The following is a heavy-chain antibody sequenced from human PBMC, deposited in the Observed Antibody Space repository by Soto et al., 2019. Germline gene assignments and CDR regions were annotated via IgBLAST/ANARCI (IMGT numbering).Heavy chain of an antibody. Sequence: GASVNVSCKASVGTFSSYAISGVRQAPGQGLEGMGGSIPIFGTANYAQKLQGRVTITADESKSTAYMELSSLRSEDTAVYYCARGRTVRSWVYHMDVWGQGTTVTVSS. CDR1: VGTFSSYA. CDR2: SIPIFGTA. D-gene: IGHD4-4*01. V-gene: IGHV1-69*13. J-gene: IGHJ6*03. CDR3: ARGRTVRSWVYHMDV.